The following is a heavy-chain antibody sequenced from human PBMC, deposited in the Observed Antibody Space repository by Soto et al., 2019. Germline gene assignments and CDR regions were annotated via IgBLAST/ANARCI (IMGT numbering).Heavy chain of an antibody. CDR3: AKSARVLSAYYYYYYMDV. CDR1: GFTFDDYA. D-gene: IGHD2-8*01. Sequence: EVQLVESGGGLVQPGRSLRLSCAASGFTFDDYAMHWVRQAPGKGLEWVSGISWNSGSIGYADSVKGRFTISRDNAKNSLYLQMNSLRAEDTALYYCAKSARVLSAYYYYYYMDVWGKGTTVTVSS. V-gene: IGHV3-9*01. CDR2: ISWNSGSI. J-gene: IGHJ6*03.